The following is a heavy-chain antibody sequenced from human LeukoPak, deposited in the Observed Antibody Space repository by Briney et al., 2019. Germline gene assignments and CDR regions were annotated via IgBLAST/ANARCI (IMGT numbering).Heavy chain of an antibody. D-gene: IGHD6-19*01. CDR2: ISYDGSNK. V-gene: IGHV3-30-3*01. CDR1: GFTFSSYA. J-gene: IGHJ1*01. Sequence: GGSLGLSCAVSGFTFSSYAMHWVRQAPGKGLEWVAVISYDGSNKYYADSVKGRFTISRDNSKNTLYLQMNSLRAEDTAVYYCARRIAVADPYAEYFQHWGQGTLVTVSS. CDR3: ARRIAVADPYAEYFQH.